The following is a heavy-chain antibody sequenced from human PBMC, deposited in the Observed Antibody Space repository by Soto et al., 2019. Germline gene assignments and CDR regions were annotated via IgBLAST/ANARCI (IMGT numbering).Heavy chain of an antibody. V-gene: IGHV1-18*01. CDR1: GYTFSTYG. J-gene: IGHJ6*02. CDR3: ARDDDFWSGYYHLYYYGMDV. D-gene: IGHD3-3*01. Sequence: QVQLVQSGAEVKKPGASVNVSCKASGYTFSTYGISWVRQAPGQGLEWMGWISTYNGNTNYAQNLKGRVTMATDTSTNTAYMELRSLRSDATAVYYCARDDDFWSGYYHLYYYGMDVWGQGTTVTVSS. CDR2: ISTYNGNT.